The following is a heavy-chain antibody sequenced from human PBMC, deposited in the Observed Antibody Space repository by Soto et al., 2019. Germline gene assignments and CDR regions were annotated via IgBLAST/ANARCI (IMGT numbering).Heavy chain of an antibody. CDR3: VKDLVPKGISSGYYHNAAY. Sequence: GGSLRLSCSASGFTFSSYAMHWVRQAPGKGLEYVSAISSNGGSTYYADSVKGRFTISRDNSKNTLYLQMSSLRAEDTAVYYCVKDLVPKGISSGYYHNAAYWGQGTLVTVSS. D-gene: IGHD3-22*01. CDR1: GFTFSSYA. V-gene: IGHV3-64D*08. CDR2: ISSNGGST. J-gene: IGHJ4*02.